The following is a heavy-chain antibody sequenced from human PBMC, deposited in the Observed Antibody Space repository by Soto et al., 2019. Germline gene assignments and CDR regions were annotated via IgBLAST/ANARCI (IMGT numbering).Heavy chain of an antibody. CDR3: SLSDRYYGMDV. CDR1: GFTFSSYA. Sequence: EVQLLESGGGLVQPGGSLRLSCAASGFTFSSYAMSWVRQAPGKGLEWVSSISTSGGSTYYADSVKGRFTISRDNSNISLYLQMNSLRAEATAVYYCSLSDRYYGMDVWGLGTTVTVSS. J-gene: IGHJ6*02. V-gene: IGHV3-23*01. CDR2: ISTSGGST.